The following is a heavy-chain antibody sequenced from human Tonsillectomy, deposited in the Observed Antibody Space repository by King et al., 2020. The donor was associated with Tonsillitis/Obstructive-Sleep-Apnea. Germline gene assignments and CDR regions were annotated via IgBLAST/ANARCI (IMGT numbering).Heavy chain of an antibody. D-gene: IGHD3-3*01. V-gene: IGHV7-4-1*02. Sequence: VQLAESGSELKKSGASVKVSCKASGYVFNSYAMGWVRQAPGQGLEWMGWISTNTGNPTYAQGFTGRFVFSLDTSVSTAYLQISSLKPEDTAVYYCAREKGIFGVVNDAFDIWGQGTMVTVSS. J-gene: IGHJ3*02. CDR2: ISTNTGNP. CDR3: AREKGIFGVVNDAFDI. CDR1: GYVFNSYA.